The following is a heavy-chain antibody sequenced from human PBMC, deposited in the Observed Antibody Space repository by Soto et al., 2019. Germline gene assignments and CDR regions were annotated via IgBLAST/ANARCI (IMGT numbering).Heavy chain of an antibody. CDR1: GFTFGDYA. V-gene: IGHV3-49*05. J-gene: IGHJ4*02. D-gene: IGHD5-12*01. CDR2: IRSKAYGGTT. CDR3: TRTRRDGYNPYYFDY. Sequence: EVQLVESGGGLVKPGRSLRLSCTASGFTFGDYAMSWFRQAPGKGLEWVGFIRSKAYGGTTEYAASVKGRITISRDDSQSIAYLQMNSLKTEDTAVYYCTRTRRDGYNPYYFDYWGQGTLVTVSS.